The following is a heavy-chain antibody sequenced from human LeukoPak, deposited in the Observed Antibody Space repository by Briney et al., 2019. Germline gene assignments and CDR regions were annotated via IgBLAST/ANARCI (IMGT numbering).Heavy chain of an antibody. CDR3: TSWGDTTAEYFQR. J-gene: IGHJ1*01. Sequence: GGSLRLSCVVSGFTFNGCWMNWVRQAPGKGLEWVAHINPDGRDTYYVDSVKGRFTISRDNAQNSMYLQMNSLRVEDTAVYYCTSWGDTTAEYFQRWGQGTLVTVSS. CDR1: GFTFNGCW. CDR2: INPDGRDT. D-gene: IGHD2-21*02. V-gene: IGHV3-7*01.